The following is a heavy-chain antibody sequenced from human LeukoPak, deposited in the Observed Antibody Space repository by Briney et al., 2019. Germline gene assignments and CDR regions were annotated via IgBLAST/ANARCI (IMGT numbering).Heavy chain of an antibody. CDR2: IYSGFST. J-gene: IGHJ2*01. CDR1: GFTLSSNY. D-gene: IGHD1-1*01. V-gene: IGHV3-53*01. CDR3: ARVTTGTTWTGSYWYFDL. Sequence: GGSLRLSFAASGFTLSSNYMSWVRQAPGKGLEWVSVIYSGFSTYYADSVKGRFTISRDNSKNTLYLQMNSLRAEDTAVYYCARVTTGTTWTGSYWYFDLWGRGTLVTVSS.